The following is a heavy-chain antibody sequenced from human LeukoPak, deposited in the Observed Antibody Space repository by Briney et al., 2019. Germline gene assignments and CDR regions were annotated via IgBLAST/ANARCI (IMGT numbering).Heavy chain of an antibody. CDR1: GYTFTSYG. J-gene: IGHJ4*02. CDR2: ISAYNGNT. CDR3: ARGWVRGSSWYYFDY. D-gene: IGHD6-13*01. Sequence: GASVKVSCKASGYTFTSYGISWVRQAPGQGLEWMGWISAYNGNTNYAQKLQGRVTMTTDTSTSTAYMELRSLRSDDTAVYYCARGWVRGSSWYYFDYWGQGTLVTVSS. V-gene: IGHV1-18*01.